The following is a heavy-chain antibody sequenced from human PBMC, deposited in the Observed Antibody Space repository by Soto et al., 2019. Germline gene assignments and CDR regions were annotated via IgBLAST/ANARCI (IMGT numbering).Heavy chain of an antibody. D-gene: IGHD3-10*01. Sequence: PGGSLRLSCAASGFTFSNYAMNWVRQAPGKGLEWVSGISDSGGTTYYADSVKGRFTISRDNSKNTLYLQMTSLRAEDTAVYHCAKDHFGSGSYRFDYWGQGSLVTV. CDR1: GFTFSNYA. CDR3: AKDHFGSGSYRFDY. CDR2: ISDSGGTT. V-gene: IGHV3-23*01. J-gene: IGHJ4*02.